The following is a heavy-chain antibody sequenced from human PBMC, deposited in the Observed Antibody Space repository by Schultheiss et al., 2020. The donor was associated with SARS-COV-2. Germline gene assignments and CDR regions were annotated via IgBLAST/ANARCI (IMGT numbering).Heavy chain of an antibody. D-gene: IGHD3-22*01. CDR2: IIPVLARV. CDR1: GNTFSSNG. V-gene: IGHV1-69*10. CDR3: ARGSYYDSRDLDYYGMDV. Sequence: SVKVSCKVSGNTFSSNGISWVRQAPGQGLEWMGGIIPVLARVNYAQRFQGRVTITADKSTTTAYMELRSLRSDDTAVYYCARGSYYDSRDLDYYGMDVWGQGTTVTVSS. J-gene: IGHJ6*02.